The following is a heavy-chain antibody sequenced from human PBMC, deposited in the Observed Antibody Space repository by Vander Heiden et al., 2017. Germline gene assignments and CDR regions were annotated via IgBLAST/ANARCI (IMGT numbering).Heavy chain of an antibody. D-gene: IGHD6-13*01. J-gene: IGHJ4*02. CDR1: GYTSNNYG. Sequence: QVQLVQSGAEVNKPGDSVKISCQASGYTSNNYGFTWVRQAPGQGLGCMGWINTYNGITHYAQNVQGRVTMTADTSTTTAYMGLRSLRSDDTAVYYCATYSSLIPDYWGQGTLVTVS. CDR3: ATYSSLIPDY. CDR2: INTYNGIT. V-gene: IGHV1-18*01.